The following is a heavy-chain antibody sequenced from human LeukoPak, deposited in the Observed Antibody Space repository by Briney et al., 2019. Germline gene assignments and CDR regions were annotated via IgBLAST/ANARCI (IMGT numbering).Heavy chain of an antibody. CDR1: GFTFSSYS. J-gene: IGHJ4*02. D-gene: IGHD2-2*01. CDR2: ISSSSSYI. V-gene: IGHV3-21*01. Sequence: GGSLRLSCAASGFTFSSYSMNWVRQAPGKGLEWVSSISSSSSYIYYADSVKGRFTISRDNAKNSLYLQMNSLRAEDTAVYYCARLKLLWSNYFDYWGQGTLVTVSS. CDR3: ARLKLLWSNYFDY.